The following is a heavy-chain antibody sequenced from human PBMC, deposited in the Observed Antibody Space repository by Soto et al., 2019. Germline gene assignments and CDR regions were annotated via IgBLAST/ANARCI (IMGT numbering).Heavy chain of an antibody. CDR3: ASMTYYYDSSGYYLRPYYFDY. CDR2: IYSAGST. CDR1: GFTFSTYW. J-gene: IGHJ4*02. V-gene: IGHV3-53*01. D-gene: IGHD3-22*01. Sequence: PGGSLRLSCAASGFTFSTYWMHWVRQAPGKGLEWVSVIYSAGSTYYADSVKGRFTISRDNSKNTLYLQMNSLRAEDTAVYYCASMTYYYDSSGYYLRPYYFDYWGQGTLVTVSS.